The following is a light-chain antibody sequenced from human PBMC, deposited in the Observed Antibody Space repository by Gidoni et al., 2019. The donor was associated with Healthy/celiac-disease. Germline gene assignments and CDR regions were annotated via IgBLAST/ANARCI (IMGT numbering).Light chain of an antibody. Sequence: DIVLTQSPGTLSLSPGERATLACRASQSVSSSYLAWYQQNPGQAPRLLIYGASSRATGIPDRCSGSGSGTDFTLTISRLEPEDVAVYYCQQYGSSRGFTFGPGTKVDIK. V-gene: IGKV3-20*01. CDR1: QSVSSSY. CDR3: QQYGSSRGFT. CDR2: GAS. J-gene: IGKJ3*01.